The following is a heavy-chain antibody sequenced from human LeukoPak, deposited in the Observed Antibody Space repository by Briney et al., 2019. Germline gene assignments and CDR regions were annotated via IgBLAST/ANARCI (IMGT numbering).Heavy chain of an antibody. J-gene: IGHJ4*02. CDR3: ARHYCTGDNCYYFDY. D-gene: IGHD2-8*02. CDR2: VYYNGNT. V-gene: IGHV4-59*01. Sequence: SETLALTCTVSDGSINYYYWSWIRQPRGKGLEGIGFVYYNGNTNYNPSLKSRVSLSVDTSKNQFSLRLNSVTAADTAVYYCARHYCTGDNCYYFDYWGQGTLVTVSS. CDR1: DGSINYYY.